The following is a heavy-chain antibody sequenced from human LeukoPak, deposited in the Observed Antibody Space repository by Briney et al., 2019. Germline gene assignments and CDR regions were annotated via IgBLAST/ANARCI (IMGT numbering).Heavy chain of an antibody. CDR1: GFTFSSYA. D-gene: IGHD3-22*01. J-gene: IGHJ4*02. V-gene: IGHV3-23*01. CDR3: AKSGHYYDSSGYYYQDY. CDR2: ISGSGGST. Sequence: PGGSLRLSCAASGFTFSSYAMSWVRQAPGKGLEWVSAISGSGGSTYYADSVKGRFTISRDNSKNTLYLQMNSLRAEDTAVYYCAKSGHYYDSSGYYYQDYWGQGTLVTVSS.